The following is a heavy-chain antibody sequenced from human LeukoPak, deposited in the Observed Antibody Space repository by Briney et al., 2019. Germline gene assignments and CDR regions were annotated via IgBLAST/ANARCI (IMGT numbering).Heavy chain of an antibody. D-gene: IGHD2-8*01. CDR3: AKDREMVSWYFDI. Sequence: GGSLRLSCAASGFTFITYAMRWVRQAPGKGLEWVSAISGNGGSTYYADSVRGRFTISRDNSKNTLYLQMNSLRAEDTAVYYCAKDREMVSWYFDIWGRGTLVTVSS. CDR2: ISGNGGST. J-gene: IGHJ2*01. CDR1: GFTFITYA. V-gene: IGHV3-23*01.